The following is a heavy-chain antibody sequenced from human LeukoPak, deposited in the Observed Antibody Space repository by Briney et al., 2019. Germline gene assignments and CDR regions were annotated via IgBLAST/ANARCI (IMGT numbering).Heavy chain of an antibody. V-gene: IGHV3-48*04. J-gene: IGHJ3*02. Sequence: GGSLRLSFAASGFTFSSYWMSWVRQAPGKGLEWVSYISSSSSTIYYADSVKGRFTISRDNAKNSLYLQMNSLRAEDTAVYYCARDKYGDYFYRSDAFDIWGQGTMVTVSS. CDR1: GFTFSSYW. CDR2: ISSSSSTI. D-gene: IGHD4-17*01. CDR3: ARDKYGDYFYRSDAFDI.